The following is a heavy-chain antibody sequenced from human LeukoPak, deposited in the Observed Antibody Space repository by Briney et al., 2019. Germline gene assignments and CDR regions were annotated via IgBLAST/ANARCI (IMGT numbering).Heavy chain of an antibody. V-gene: IGHV3-33*01. CDR2: KWYDGSNK. J-gene: IGHJ3*02. CDR1: GFTFSTYG. CDR3: ARAVGPFDI. Sequence: GGSLRLSCAASGFTFSTYGMHWVRQAPGKGLEWVAVKWYDGSNKYYADSVKGRFTISRDNSKNTLSLQMNSLRAEDTAVYYCARAVGPFDIWGQGTMVTVSS.